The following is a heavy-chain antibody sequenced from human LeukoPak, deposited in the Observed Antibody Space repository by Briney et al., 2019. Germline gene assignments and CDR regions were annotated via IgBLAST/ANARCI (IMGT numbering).Heavy chain of an antibody. J-gene: IGHJ4*02. CDR2: IKQDGSEK. CDR1: GFTISSYW. Sequence: GGSLRLSCAASGFTISSYWMNWVRQAPGKGLEWVANIKQDGSEKKYVDSVKGRFTISRDNSKNTLYLQMNSLRAEDTAVYYCASEYSYGWFDYWGQGTLVTVSS. D-gene: IGHD5-18*01. V-gene: IGHV3-7*03. CDR3: ASEYSYGWFDY.